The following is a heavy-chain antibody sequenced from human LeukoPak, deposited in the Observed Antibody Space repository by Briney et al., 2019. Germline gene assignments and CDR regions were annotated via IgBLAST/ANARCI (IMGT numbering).Heavy chain of an antibody. CDR3: ARGPPDLAAAGTYPEY. V-gene: IGHV3-33*01. CDR1: GFTFSSYG. CDR2: IWYDGSNK. D-gene: IGHD6-13*01. Sequence: GGSLRLSCTASGFTFSSYGMHWVRQAPGKGLEWVAVIWYDGSNKYYADSVKGRFTISRDNSKNTLYLQMNSLRAEDTAVYYCARGPPDLAAAGTYPEYWGQGTLVTVSS. J-gene: IGHJ4*02.